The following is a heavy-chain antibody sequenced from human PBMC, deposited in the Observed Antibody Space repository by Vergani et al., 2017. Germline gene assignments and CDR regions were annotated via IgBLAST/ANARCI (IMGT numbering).Heavy chain of an antibody. V-gene: IGHV5-51*01. D-gene: IGHD3-22*01. CDR1: GYSFTNYW. Sequence: EVQLVQSGAEVKKPGESLKISCQISGYSFTNYWIGWVRQMPGKGLEWMGIIHPADSDTRYSPSFQGQVTISVDKSISTAYLQRSSLRASDSAMYYCARLYRRDSSRSKYLDYLGQGTLVTLPS. CDR3: ARLYRRDSSRSKYLDY. CDR2: IHPADSDT. J-gene: IGHJ4*02.